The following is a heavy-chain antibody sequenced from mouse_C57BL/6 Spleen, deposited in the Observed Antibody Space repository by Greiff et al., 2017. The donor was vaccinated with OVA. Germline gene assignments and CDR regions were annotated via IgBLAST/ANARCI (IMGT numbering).Heavy chain of an antibody. V-gene: IGHV14-1*01. CDR3: ATRANSGYFDY. CDR2: IDPADGDT. Sequence: EVQLQQSGAELVRPGASVKLSCTASGFNINGYYMHWVKQRPEQGLEWIGNIDPADGDTEYTPKFQGKATMTADTSSSTAYMQLSSLTSEDTAVYYCATRANSGYFDYWGQGTTLTVSS. J-gene: IGHJ2*01. D-gene: IGHD1-3*01. CDR1: GFNINGYY.